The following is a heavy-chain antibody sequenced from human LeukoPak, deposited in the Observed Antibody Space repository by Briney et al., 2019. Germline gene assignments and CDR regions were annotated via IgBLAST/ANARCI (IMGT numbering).Heavy chain of an antibody. CDR1: GFTFSSYA. V-gene: IGHV3-23*01. CDR2: ISGSGGST. D-gene: IGHD2-2*01. CDR3: ANFETDQLLSNDY. Sequence: GGSLRLSCAASGFTFSSYAMSWVRQAPGKGLEWVSAISGSGGSTYYADSVKGRFTISRDNSKNTLYLQMNNLRAEETAVYYCANFETDQLLSNDYWGQGTLVTVSS. J-gene: IGHJ4*02.